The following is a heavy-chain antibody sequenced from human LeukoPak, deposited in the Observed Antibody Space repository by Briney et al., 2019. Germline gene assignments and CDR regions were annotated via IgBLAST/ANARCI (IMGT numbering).Heavy chain of an antibody. Sequence: RRTPRLSCAASGLTFSSYAMSSVRQTPGKGLEWVSAISGSGGSTYYSDSVKGRFTISRDNSKNTLYLQMNSLRAEDTAVYYCAKDCSSTSCYQGRWFDPWGQGTLVTVSS. CDR3: AKDCSSTSCYQGRWFDP. J-gene: IGHJ5*02. CDR2: ISGSGGST. CDR1: GLTFSSYA. V-gene: IGHV3-23*01. D-gene: IGHD2-2*01.